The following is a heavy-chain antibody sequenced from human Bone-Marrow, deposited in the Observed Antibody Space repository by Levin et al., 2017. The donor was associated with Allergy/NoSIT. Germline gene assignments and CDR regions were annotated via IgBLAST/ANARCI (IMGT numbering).Heavy chain of an antibody. CDR3: ARVKGGLEIFQH. Sequence: ASVKVSCKASGYNFAGYYLHWVRQAPGQGLEWMGWINPISGGTNYAQKFQGRVTMTRDTSISTAYLDLTRLRSDDTAVYFCARVKGGLEIFQHWGQGTLVTVS. CDR2: INPISGGT. V-gene: IGHV1-2*02. CDR1: GYNFAGYY. J-gene: IGHJ1*01. D-gene: IGHD1-1*01.